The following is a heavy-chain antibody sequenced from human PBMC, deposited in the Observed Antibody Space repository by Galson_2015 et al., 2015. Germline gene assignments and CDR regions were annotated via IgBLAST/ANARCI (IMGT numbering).Heavy chain of an antibody. CDR2: ITPLFGTP. J-gene: IGHJ4*02. V-gene: IGHV1-69*06. D-gene: IGHD2-2*01. CDR1: GGTFSNYD. CDR3: ARASQDCGIPSCPYDY. Sequence: SVKVSCKASGGTFSNYDISWVRQAPGQGLEWMGGITPLFGTPNYAQEFQGRVTITADKSTRTAYMDLSSPRSEDTAVYYCARASQDCGIPSCPYDYWGQGTLVTVSS.